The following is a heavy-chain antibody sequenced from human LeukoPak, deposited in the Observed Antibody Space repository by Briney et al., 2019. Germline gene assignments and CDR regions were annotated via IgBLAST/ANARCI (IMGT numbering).Heavy chain of an antibody. D-gene: IGHD4-17*01. V-gene: IGHV3-21*01. CDR1: GFTFSSYS. J-gene: IGHJ4*02. CDR3: ASHDYGDQTSVY. Sequence: GGSLRLSCAASGFTFSSYSMNWVRQAPGKGLEWVSSISGSSSYIYYADSVKGRFTISRDNAKNSLYLQMNSLRAEDTAVYYCASHDYGDQTSVYWGQGTLVTVSS. CDR2: ISGSSSYI.